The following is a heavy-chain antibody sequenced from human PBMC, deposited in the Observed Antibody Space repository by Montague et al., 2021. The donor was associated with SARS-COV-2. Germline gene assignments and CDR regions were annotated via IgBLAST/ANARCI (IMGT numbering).Heavy chain of an antibody. Sequence: SESLSLTCTVPGGSVSSSGYYWGWIRQPPGKGLEWIGYIYYSGSTNYNPSLKSRVTISVDTSKNQFSLKLSSVTAADTAVYYCARGSGWMGNAFDIWGQGTMVTVPS. CDR1: GGSVSSSGYY. D-gene: IGHD6-19*01. V-gene: IGHV4-61*08. CDR3: ARGSGWMGNAFDI. CDR2: IYYSGST. J-gene: IGHJ3*02.